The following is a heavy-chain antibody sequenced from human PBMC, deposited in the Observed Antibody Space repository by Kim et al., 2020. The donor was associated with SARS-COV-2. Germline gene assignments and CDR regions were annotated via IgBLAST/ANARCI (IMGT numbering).Heavy chain of an antibody. CDR3: AKEGGAFDSSGYPKGGHYGLDV. V-gene: IGHV3-30*18. CDR1: GFTFSSYG. D-gene: IGHD3-22*01. J-gene: IGHJ6*02. Sequence: GGSLRLSCAASGFTFSSYGMNWVRQAPGKGLEWVAVISYDGSNKDYADSVKGRFTISRDNSKNTLYLQMNSLRAEDTAVYYCAKEGGAFDSSGYPKGGHYGLDVWRQGATVTVSS. CDR2: ISYDGSNK.